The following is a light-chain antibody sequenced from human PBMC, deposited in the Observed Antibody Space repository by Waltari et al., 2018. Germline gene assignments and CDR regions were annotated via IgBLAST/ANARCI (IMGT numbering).Light chain of an antibody. CDR1: SSDVGAYNF. Sequence: QSALAQPASVSGSPGQSITISCTGTSSDVGAYNFVSWYQHHPGKAPKLIIYGVSRWPSGGSNRFSGSKSGNTASLTISGLQAEDEADYYCSSYTTISTTLFGGGTKVTVL. J-gene: IGLJ2*01. CDR2: GVS. CDR3: SSYTTISTTL. V-gene: IGLV2-14*01.